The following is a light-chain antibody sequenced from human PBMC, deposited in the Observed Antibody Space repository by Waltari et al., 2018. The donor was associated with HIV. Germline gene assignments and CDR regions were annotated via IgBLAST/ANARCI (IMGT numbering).Light chain of an antibody. V-gene: IGLV2-14*01. CDR1: GGYLGFFES. CDR2: GVT. Sequence: QSALTQPASVSGSPGQSITISCPATGGYLGFFESFSWYLQYPHKAPQLIIYGVTNRPFGVSSRFSGSKSGDTASLTISGLRTEDEAEYYCSSYSITKNLLFGGGTTLTVL. J-gene: IGLJ2*01. CDR3: SSYSITKNLL.